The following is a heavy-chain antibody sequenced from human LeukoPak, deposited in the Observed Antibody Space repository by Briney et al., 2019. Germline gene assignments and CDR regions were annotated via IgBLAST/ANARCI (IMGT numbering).Heavy chain of an antibody. CDR3: ARCGYSSYGAFDI. CDR2: IYHSGST. Sequence: SQTLSLTSAVSGGSISSGGYSWSSLRQPPGKGLEWNVYIYHSGSTYYNPSLKSRVTISVDRSKNQFSLKLSAVTAADTAVYCCARCGYSSYGAFDIWGQGTMVTVSS. V-gene: IGHV4-30-2*01. D-gene: IGHD6-19*01. CDR1: GGSISSGGYS. J-gene: IGHJ3*02.